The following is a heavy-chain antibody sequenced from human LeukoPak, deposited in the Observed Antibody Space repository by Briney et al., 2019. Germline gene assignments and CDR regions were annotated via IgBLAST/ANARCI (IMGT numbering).Heavy chain of an antibody. CDR1: GDSITTYY. D-gene: IGHD4-17*01. Sequence: NPSETLSLTCTVSGDSITTYYWSWIRQPPGKGLEWIGYIYYSGSTNYNPSLKSRVTISVDTSKNQFSLRLSSVTAADTAVYYCARRLRYGLDWFDPWGQGTLVTVSS. V-gene: IGHV4-59*01. CDR3: ARRLRYGLDWFDP. CDR2: IYYSGST. J-gene: IGHJ5*02.